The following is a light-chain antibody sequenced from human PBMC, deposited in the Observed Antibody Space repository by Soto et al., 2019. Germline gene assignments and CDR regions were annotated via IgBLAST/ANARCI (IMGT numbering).Light chain of an antibody. CDR1: SSDIGGYNY. Sequence: QSALAQPASVSGSPGQSITISCTGTSSDIGGYNYVSLYQQHPGKAPKLMIYEVSNRPSGVSNRFSGSKSGNTASLTISGLQAEDESDYYCSSYRSTNTYVFGTGTKV. J-gene: IGLJ1*01. CDR2: EVS. V-gene: IGLV2-14*01. CDR3: SSYRSTNTYV.